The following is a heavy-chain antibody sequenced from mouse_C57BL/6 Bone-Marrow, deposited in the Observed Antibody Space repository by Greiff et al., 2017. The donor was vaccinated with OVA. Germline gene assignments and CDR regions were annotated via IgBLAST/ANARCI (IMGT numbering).Heavy chain of an antibody. CDR1: GYTFTNYW. Sequence: QVHVKQSGAELVRPGTSVKMSCKASGYTFTNYWIGWAKLRPGHGLEWIGDIYPGGGYTNSNEKFMGKVTPTADKSSSTAYMQFSSLKSEDSASYNCARRIYDGYHWYFDVWGAGTTVTVSS. CDR2: IYPGGGYT. CDR3: ARRIYDGYHWYFDV. J-gene: IGHJ1*01. D-gene: IGHD2-3*01. V-gene: IGHV1-63*01.